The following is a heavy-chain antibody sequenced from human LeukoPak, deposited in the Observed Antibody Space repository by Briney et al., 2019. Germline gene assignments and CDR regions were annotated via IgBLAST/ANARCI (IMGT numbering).Heavy chain of an antibody. CDR3: ARRDIVVIVSASDY. CDR2: ITASGDRT. Sequence: GGSLRLSCAASGFTFSDYVMIWVRQAPGKGLEWVSGITASGDRTYYADSVQGRFTMSRDNSKNTVYLQMNSLRVDDTAVYYCARRDIVVIVSASDYWGQGTLVTVSS. V-gene: IGHV3-23*01. J-gene: IGHJ4*02. CDR1: GFTFSDYV. D-gene: IGHD2-15*01.